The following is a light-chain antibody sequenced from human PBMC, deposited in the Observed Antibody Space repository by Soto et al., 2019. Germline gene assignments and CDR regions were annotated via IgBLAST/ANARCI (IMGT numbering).Light chain of an antibody. CDR2: DAS. J-gene: IGKJ1*01. Sequence: EIVLTQSPATLSLSPGERATLSCMASQSVSSYLAWYQQKPGQAPRLLIYDASSRATGIPDRFSGSGSGTDFTLTISRLEPEDLAVYYCQQYGTSHRTFGQGTKVDIK. CDR1: QSVSSY. CDR3: QQYGTSHRT. V-gene: IGKV3-20*01.